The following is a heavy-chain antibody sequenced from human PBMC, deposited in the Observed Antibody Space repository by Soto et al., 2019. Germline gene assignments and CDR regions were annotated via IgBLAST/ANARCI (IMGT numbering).Heavy chain of an antibody. CDR3: ARASRIQLWLKGGYYYYGMDV. CDR2: IIPIFGTA. V-gene: IGHV1-69*13. CDR1: GGTFSSYA. Sequence: VKVSCTASGGTFSSYAISWVRQAPGQGLEWMGGIIPIFGTANYAQKFQGRVTITADESTSTAYMELSSLRSEDTAVYYCARASRIQLWLKGGYYYYGMDVWGQGTTVTVSS. J-gene: IGHJ6*02. D-gene: IGHD5-18*01.